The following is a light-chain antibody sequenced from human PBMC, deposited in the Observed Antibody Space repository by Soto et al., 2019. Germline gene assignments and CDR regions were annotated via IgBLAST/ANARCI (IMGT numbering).Light chain of an antibody. J-gene: IGKJ5*01. V-gene: IGKV1-39*01. CDR3: QQSYSGIT. CDR2: AAS. CDR1: QSISSY. Sequence: DIQMTQSPSSLSASVGDRVTITCRASQSISSYLNWYQQKPGKAPKLPIYAASSLQSGVPSRFSGSGSGTDFTLTISSLQPEDFATYYCQQSYSGITFGQGTRLEIK.